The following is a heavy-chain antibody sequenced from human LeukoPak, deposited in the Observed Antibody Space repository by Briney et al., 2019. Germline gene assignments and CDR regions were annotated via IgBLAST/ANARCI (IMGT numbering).Heavy chain of an antibody. CDR1: GFTFSDYW. J-gene: IGHJ6*03. Sequence: GGSLRLSCAASGFTFSDYWMTWVRQAPGKGLEWVADIKQDGSEKLYVKSVRGRFTISRDNAKMSLFLQMNSLRAEDTAVYYCARDNGVVHGVYYMDVWGKGTTVTVS. D-gene: IGHD3-3*01. V-gene: IGHV3-7*01. CDR2: IKQDGSEK. CDR3: ARDNGVVHGVYYMDV.